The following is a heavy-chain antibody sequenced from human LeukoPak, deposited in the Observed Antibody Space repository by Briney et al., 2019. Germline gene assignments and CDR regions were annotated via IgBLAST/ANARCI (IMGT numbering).Heavy chain of an antibody. D-gene: IGHD5-24*01. CDR1: GFTFDIYG. V-gene: IGHV3-30*02. J-gene: IGHJ4*02. CDR3: AEGRGRDGQNLFDY. Sequence: QTGGSLRLSCASSGFTFDIYGMHWVRQTPGKGLDWVAFIRSDGSQTHYADSVKGRFTISRDNSKNTLYLQMNTLRPEDTAFYYCAEGRGRDGQNLFDYWGQGTLVTVSS. CDR2: IRSDGSQT.